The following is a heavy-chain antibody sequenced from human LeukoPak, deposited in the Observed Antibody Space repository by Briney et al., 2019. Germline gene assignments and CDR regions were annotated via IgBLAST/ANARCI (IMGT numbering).Heavy chain of an antibody. Sequence: PGGSLKLSCSASGFNFNYFAMSWVRQAPGKRLEWVSTIGDSGSGGSYADSVRGRFTISRDNSKNMVYLQMHSLRVDDSAVYYCSRIKYGGNSAYHFDYWGRGTLVTVSS. D-gene: IGHD4-23*01. CDR1: GFNFNYFA. CDR3: SRIKYGGNSAYHFDY. CDR2: IGDSGSGG. J-gene: IGHJ4*02. V-gene: IGHV3-23*01.